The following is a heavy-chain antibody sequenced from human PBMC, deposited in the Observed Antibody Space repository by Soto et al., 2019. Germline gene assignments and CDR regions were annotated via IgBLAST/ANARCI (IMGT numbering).Heavy chain of an antibody. D-gene: IGHD7-27*01. CDR2: ICYTGST. V-gene: IGHV4-59*08. CDR1: GCSISSYY. CDR3: ARHNLGLDY. Sequence: PSGTLSPTCTFSGCSISSYYWSWIRQPPGKGLEYIGYICYTGSTNYNPSLKSRVTISLDTSKNQFSLNLSSVTAADTAVYYCARHNLGLDYWGQGALVTVSS. J-gene: IGHJ4*02.